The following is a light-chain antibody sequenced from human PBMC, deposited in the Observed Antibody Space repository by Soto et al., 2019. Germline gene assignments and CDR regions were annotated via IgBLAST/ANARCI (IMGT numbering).Light chain of an antibody. Sequence: DIQMTQSPSSLSASVGDRVTITCRASRSISSFLNWYQPKPGKSPKLLIYAASSLQSGVPSRFSGSGSGPHCTLNIQSLQPEDFATYYCQHSYSTPYTFGQGTKLEIK. CDR2: AAS. V-gene: IGKV1-39*01. CDR1: RSISSF. CDR3: QHSYSTPYT. J-gene: IGKJ2*01.